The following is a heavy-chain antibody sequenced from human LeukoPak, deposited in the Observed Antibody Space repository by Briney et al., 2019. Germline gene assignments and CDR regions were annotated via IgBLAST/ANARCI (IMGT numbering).Heavy chain of an antibody. D-gene: IGHD3-22*01. V-gene: IGHV3-21*04. CDR2: ISSSSSYI. CDR3: AKDLDYYDSSGYYRTVPDYFDY. Sequence: GGSLRLSCAASGFTFSSYSMTWVRQAPGKGLEWVSSISSSSSYIYYADSVKGRFTISRDNSKNTLYLQMNSLRAEDTAVYYCAKDLDYYDSSGYYRTVPDYFDYWGQGTLVTVSS. CDR1: GFTFSSYS. J-gene: IGHJ4*02.